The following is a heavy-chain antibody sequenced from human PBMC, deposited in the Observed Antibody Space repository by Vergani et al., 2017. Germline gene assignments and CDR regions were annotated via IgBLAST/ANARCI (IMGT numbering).Heavy chain of an antibody. J-gene: IGHJ4*02. D-gene: IGHD2-2*01. CDR2: IYHSGNT. V-gene: IGHV4-38-2*02. CDR3: ARHSRAHCVVTSCYWPLPLRY. Sequence: QVQLQESGPGLVKPSETLSLTCTVSGYSINSGYYWGWIRQPPGKGLEWIATIYHSGNTYYNPSPKRRVTISVDTSRNHFSLNLTSVTAADTAMYYFARHSRAHCVVTSCYWPLPLRYWGQGALVTVSS. CDR1: GYSINSGYY.